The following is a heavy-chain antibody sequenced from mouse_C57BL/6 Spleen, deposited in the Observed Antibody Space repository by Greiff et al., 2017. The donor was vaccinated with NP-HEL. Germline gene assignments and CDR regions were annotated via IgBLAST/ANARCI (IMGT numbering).Heavy chain of an antibody. V-gene: IGHV1-82*01. CDR3: AREGGYYGPNFDY. J-gene: IGHJ2*01. CDR1: GYAFSSSW. Sequence: QVQLQQSGPELVKPGASVKISCKASGYAFSSSWMNWVKQRPGKGLEWIGRIYPGDGDTNYNGKFKGKATLTADKSSSTAYMQLSSLTSEDSAVYCCAREGGYYGPNFDYWGQGTTLTVSS. D-gene: IGHD1-1*01. CDR2: IYPGDGDT.